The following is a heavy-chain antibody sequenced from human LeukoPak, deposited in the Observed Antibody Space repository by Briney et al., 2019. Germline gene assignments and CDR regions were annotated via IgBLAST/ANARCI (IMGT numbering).Heavy chain of an antibody. CDR2: IYTSGST. CDR3: ARDVPPGRGVWFDP. Sequence: SETLSLTCTVSGGSISSGSYYWSWIRQPAGKGLEWIGRIYTSGSTNYNPSLKSRVTISVDTSKNQFSLKLSSVTAADTAVYYCARDVPPGRGVWFDPWGQGTLVTVSS. V-gene: IGHV4-61*02. CDR1: GGSISSGSYY. J-gene: IGHJ5*02.